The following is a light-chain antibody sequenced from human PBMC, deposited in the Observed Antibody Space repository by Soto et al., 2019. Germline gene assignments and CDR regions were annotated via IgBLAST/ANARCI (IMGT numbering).Light chain of an antibody. J-gene: IGLJ2*01. V-gene: IGLV2-23*01. CDR1: SSDVGKYNL. CDR2: EDT. CDR3: SSHAGSRMVI. Sequence: QSALTQPASVSGSPGQSITISCTGTSSDVGKYNLVSWYQQYPGKAPKLMIYEDTKRPSGVSNRFSGSKSGNTASLTVSGLQAEDEADYFCSSHAGSRMVIFGGGTTLTVL.